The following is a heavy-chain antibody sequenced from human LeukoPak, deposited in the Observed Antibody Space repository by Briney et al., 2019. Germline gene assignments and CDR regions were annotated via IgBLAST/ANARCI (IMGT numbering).Heavy chain of an antibody. CDR2: INPNSGGT. V-gene: IGHV1-2*02. CDR3: ARDAISQYSSSWRNWFDP. Sequence: ASVKVSCKASGYTFTGYYMHWVRQAPGQGLEWMGWINPNSGGTNYAQKFQGRVTMTRDASISTAYMELSRLRSDDTAVYYCARDAISQYSSSWRNWFDPWGQGTLVTVSS. CDR1: GYTFTGYY. J-gene: IGHJ5*02. D-gene: IGHD6-13*01.